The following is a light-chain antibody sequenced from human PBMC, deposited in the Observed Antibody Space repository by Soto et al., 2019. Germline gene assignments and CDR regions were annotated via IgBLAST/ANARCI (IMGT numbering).Light chain of an antibody. CDR3: LQDYTYPLM. CDR1: QGIKND. V-gene: IGKV1-6*01. J-gene: IGKJ1*01. Sequence: AIQMTQSPSSLSASVGDRVTITCRASQGIKNDLGWYQQKPGKAPKLLIYAASSLQSGVPSRFSGSGSGTDFTLTISSLQPDDFATYYCLQDYTYPLMFGQGNKVEIK. CDR2: AAS.